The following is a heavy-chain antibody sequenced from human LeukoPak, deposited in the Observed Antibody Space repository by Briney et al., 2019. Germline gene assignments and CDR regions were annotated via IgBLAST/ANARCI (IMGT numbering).Heavy chain of an antibody. CDR2: IYPGDSDT. CDR3: ARRDCSGGSCYSYC. D-gene: IGHD2-15*01. J-gene: IGHJ4*02. V-gene: IGHV5-51*01. Sequence: GESLKISCKGSGYSFTSYWIGWVRQMPGKGLEWMGIIYPGDSDTRYSPSFQGQVTISADKSLSTAYLQWSSLKASNTAEYYCARRDCSGGSCYSYCWGQGTLVTVSS. CDR1: GYSFTSYW.